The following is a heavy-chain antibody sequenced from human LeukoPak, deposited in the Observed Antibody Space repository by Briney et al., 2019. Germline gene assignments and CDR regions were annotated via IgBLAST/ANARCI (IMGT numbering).Heavy chain of an antibody. V-gene: IGHV1-18*01. CDR3: ARAALKRYYYDSSGYYLDY. J-gene: IGHJ4*02. D-gene: IGHD3-22*01. Sequence: ASVKVSCKASGYTFTSYGISWVRQAPGQGLEWMGWISAYNGNTNYAQKLQGRVTMTTETSTSTAYMELRSLRSDDTAVYYCARAALKRYYYDSSGYYLDYWGQGTLVTVSS. CDR2: ISAYNGNT. CDR1: GYTFTSYG.